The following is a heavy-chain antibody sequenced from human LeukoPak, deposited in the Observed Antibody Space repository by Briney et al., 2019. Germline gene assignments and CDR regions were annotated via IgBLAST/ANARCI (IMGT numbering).Heavy chain of an antibody. CDR2: IKQDGSEK. J-gene: IGHJ4*02. CDR3: ARPVGYDFWSGSPYYFDY. D-gene: IGHD3-3*01. V-gene: IGHV3-7*01. CDR1: GFTFSSYS. Sequence: GGSLRLSCAASGFTFSSYSMNWVRQAPGKGLEWVANIKQDGSEKYYVDSVKGRFTISRDNAKNSLYLQMNSLRAEDTAVYYCARPVGYDFWSGSPYYFDYWGQGTLVTVSS.